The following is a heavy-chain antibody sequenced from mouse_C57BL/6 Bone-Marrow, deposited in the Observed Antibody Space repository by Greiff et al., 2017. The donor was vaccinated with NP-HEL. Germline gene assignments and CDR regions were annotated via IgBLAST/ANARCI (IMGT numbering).Heavy chain of an antibody. Sequence: EVKLVESGGDLVKPGGSLKLSCAASGFTFSSYGMSWVRQTPDKRLEWVATISSGGSYTYYPDSVKGRFTISRDNAKNTLYLQMSSLKSEDTAMYYCARREELRLDYWGQGTTLTVSS. V-gene: IGHV5-6*02. J-gene: IGHJ2*01. CDR1: GFTFSSYG. CDR3: ARREELRLDY. CDR2: ISSGGSYT. D-gene: IGHD1-1*01.